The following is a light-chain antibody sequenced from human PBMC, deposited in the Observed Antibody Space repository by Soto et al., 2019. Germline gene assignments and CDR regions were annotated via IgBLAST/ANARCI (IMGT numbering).Light chain of an antibody. J-gene: IGLJ2*01. CDR3: QVWDSSSDHRDV. V-gene: IGLV3-21*04. CDR1: NIGSNS. CDR2: YDS. Sequence: SYELTQPPSVSVAPGMTASIPCGGNNIGSNSVHWYQQKPGQAPVLVIYYDSDRPSGIPERFSGSNSGNTATLTISRVEAGDEADYYCQVWDSSSDHRDVFGGGTQLTVL.